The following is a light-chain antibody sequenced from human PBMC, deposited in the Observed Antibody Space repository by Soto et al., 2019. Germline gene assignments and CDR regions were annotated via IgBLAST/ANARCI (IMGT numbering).Light chain of an antibody. J-gene: IGKJ2*01. Sequence: EIVMTQSPATLSVSPGERATVSCRASQSVSSNLAWYQQKPGQAPRLLIYGASTRATGIPARFSGSGSGTEFTLTIGSLQSEDFAVYYCQQYNNWPRTLGPGTKLEIK. V-gene: IGKV3-15*01. CDR2: GAS. CDR3: QQYNNWPRT. CDR1: QSVSSN.